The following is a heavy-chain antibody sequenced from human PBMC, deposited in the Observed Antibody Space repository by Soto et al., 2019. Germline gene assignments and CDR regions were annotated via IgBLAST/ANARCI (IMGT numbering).Heavy chain of an antibody. CDR1: GGSISSGGYY. CDR2: IYYSGST. CDR3: ARDRGSYGPKDYFDY. V-gene: IGHV4-31*03. D-gene: IGHD5-18*01. J-gene: IGHJ4*02. Sequence: SETLSLTCTVSGGSISSGGYYWSWIRQHPGKGLEWIGYIYYSGSTYYNPSLKSRVTISVDTSKNQFSLKLGSVTAADTAVYFCARDRGSYGPKDYFDYWGQGTLVTVSS.